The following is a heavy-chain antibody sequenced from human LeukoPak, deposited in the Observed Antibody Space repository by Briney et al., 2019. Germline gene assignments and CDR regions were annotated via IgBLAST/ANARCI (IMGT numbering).Heavy chain of an antibody. CDR2: INHSGST. D-gene: IGHD1-14*01. Sequence: PSETLSLTCAVYGGSFSGYYWSWIRQPPGKGLEWIGEINHSGSTNYNPSLKSRVTISVDTSKNQFSLKLSSVTAADTAVYYCATTTRKDDYWGRGTLVTVSS. V-gene: IGHV4-34*01. CDR3: ATTTRKDDY. CDR1: GGSFSGYY. J-gene: IGHJ4*02.